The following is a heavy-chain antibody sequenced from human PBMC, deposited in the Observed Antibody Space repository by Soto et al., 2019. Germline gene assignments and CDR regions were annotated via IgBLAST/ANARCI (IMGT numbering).Heavy chain of an antibody. CDR2: VYYSGST. J-gene: IGHJ4*02. V-gene: IGHV4-39*02. CDR1: GGSVSSSSYY. Sequence: SETLSLTCTVSGGSVSSSSYYWGWVRQPPGKGLEWIGSVYYSGSTYYNPSLKSRVTISVDTSKNQFSLKLSSVTAADTAVYYCARDRWYYGSGSSPYRYYFDYWGQGTLVTVSS. D-gene: IGHD3-10*01. CDR3: ARDRWYYGSGSSPYRYYFDY.